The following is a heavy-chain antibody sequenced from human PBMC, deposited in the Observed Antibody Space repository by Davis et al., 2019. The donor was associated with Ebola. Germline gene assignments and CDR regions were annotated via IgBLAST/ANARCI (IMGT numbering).Heavy chain of an antibody. Sequence: GESLKISCAASGFTFDDYAMHWVRQAPGKGLVWVSRINSDGSSTSYADSVKGRFTISRDNAKNTLYLQMNSLRAEDTAVYYCARDGGPYCGGDCFDYWGQGTLVTVSS. CDR1: GFTFDDYA. J-gene: IGHJ4*02. D-gene: IGHD2-21*02. CDR2: INSDGSST. V-gene: IGHV3-74*01. CDR3: ARDGGPYCGGDCFDY.